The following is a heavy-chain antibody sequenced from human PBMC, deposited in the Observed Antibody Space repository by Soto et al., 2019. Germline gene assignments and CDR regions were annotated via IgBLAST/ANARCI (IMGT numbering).Heavy chain of an antibody. CDR3: ARSVVVTTMMRYYHAMDA. V-gene: IGHV1-69*14. D-gene: IGHD2-21*02. CDR1: VGTFSSYA. J-gene: IGHJ6*02. CDR2: IIPTFETP. Sequence: QVQLVQSGAVVKKPGSSVKVSCKASVGTFSSYAISWVRQAPGQGLEWMGGIIPTFETPKYAQRFQGRVTISADKSTRTAYMDLSSLRSEDTAVYYCARSVVVTTMMRYYHAMDAWGQGTTVTVSS.